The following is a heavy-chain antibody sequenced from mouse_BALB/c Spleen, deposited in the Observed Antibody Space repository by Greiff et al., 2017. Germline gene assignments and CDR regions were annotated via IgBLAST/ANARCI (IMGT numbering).Heavy chain of an antibody. CDR1: GFTFSSYG. D-gene: IGHD2-1*01. J-gene: IGHJ4*01. CDR3: AREYYGNPDYNAMDY. Sequence: EVQVVESGGGLVQPGGSLKLSCAASGFTFSSYGMSWVRQTPDKRLELVATINSNGGSTYYPDSVKGRFTISRDNATNTLYLQMSSLKSEDTAMYYSAREYYGNPDYNAMDYWGQGTSVTVSS. V-gene: IGHV5-6-3*01. CDR2: INSNGGST.